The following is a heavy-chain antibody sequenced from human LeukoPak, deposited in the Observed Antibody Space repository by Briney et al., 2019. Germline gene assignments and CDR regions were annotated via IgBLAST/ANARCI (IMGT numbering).Heavy chain of an antibody. CDR2: IYYSGIT. CDR1: GGSISSYY. J-gene: IGHJ4*02. Sequence: SETLSLTCTVSGGSISSYYRSWLRQPPGKGLEWIGFIYYSGITDYNPSLKSRITISVDTSKNQFSLELTSVTAADTAVYYCARVRALSYYDSSGDLYYFEYWGQGTLVTVSS. D-gene: IGHD3-22*01. CDR3: ARVRALSYYDSSGDLYYFEY. V-gene: IGHV4-59*01.